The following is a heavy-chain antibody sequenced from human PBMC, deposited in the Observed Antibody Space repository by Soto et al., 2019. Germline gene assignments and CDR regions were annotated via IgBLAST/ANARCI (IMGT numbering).Heavy chain of an antibody. CDR2: ISYDGSNK. V-gene: IGHV3-30-3*01. CDR1: GFTFSSYD. Sequence: HPGGSRRLSCAVSGFTFSSYDMHWVRQAPGKGLEWVAVISYDGSNKYYADSVKGRFTISRDNSKNTLYLQMNSLRAEDTAVYYCARGHRPYYYYGMDVWGQGTTVTVSS. CDR3: ARGHRPYYYYGMDV. J-gene: IGHJ6*02.